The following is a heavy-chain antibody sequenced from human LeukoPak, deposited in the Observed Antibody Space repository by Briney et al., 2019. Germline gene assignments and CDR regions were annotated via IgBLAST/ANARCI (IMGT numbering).Heavy chain of an antibody. CDR1: GFTLNSYG. D-gene: IGHD3-22*01. CDR2: IRYDGSLI. Sequence: GGSLRLSCAVSGFTLNSYGMHWVRQAPGKGLEWVAFIRYDGSLIHYAESVKGRFTISRDNSKNTLHLQMNSLRAEDTALYYCAVIRDYDSSGNHYWGQGTLVTVSS. V-gene: IGHV3-30*02. CDR3: AVIRDYDSSGNHY. J-gene: IGHJ4*02.